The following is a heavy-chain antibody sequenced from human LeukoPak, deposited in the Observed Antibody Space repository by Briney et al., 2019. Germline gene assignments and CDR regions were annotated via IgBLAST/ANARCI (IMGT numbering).Heavy chain of an antibody. CDR2: ISGSGGST. J-gene: IGHJ4*02. CDR3: AKVRSGYFPYFDY. CDR1: GFTFSNYW. D-gene: IGHD3-22*01. V-gene: IGHV3-23*01. Sequence: GGSLRLSCAASGFTFSNYWMSWVRQAPGKGLEWVPAISGSGGSTYYADSVKGRFTISRDNSKNTLYLQMNSLRAEDTAVYYCAKVRSGYFPYFDYWGQGTLVTVSS.